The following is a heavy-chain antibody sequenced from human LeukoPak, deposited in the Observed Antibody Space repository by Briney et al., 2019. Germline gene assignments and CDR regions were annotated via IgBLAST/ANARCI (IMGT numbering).Heavy chain of an antibody. J-gene: IGHJ4*02. CDR3: VSAYCGGDCYHSPLAN. D-gene: IGHD2-21*02. V-gene: IGHV4-34*01. CDR1: GGSFSGYY. CDR2: INHSGST. Sequence: KSSETLSLTCAVYGGSFSGYYWSWIRQPPGKGLEWIGEINHSGSTDYNPSLKSRVTISVDTSKNQFSLKLSSVTAADTAVYYCVSAYCGGDCYHSPLANWGPGILVIVSS.